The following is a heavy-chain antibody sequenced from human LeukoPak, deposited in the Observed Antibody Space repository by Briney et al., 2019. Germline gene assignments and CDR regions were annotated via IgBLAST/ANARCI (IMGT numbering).Heavy chain of an antibody. J-gene: IGHJ4*02. CDR3: AKDRDWVANSYFDY. Sequence: PGRSLRLSCAASGFTFSDYAMHWVRQAPGKGLEWVAVISYDGSNKYYADSLKGRFTISRDNSKNTLYLQMNSLRAEDTAVYYCAKDRDWVANSYFDYWGQGTLVTVSS. CDR2: ISYDGSNK. V-gene: IGHV3-30*04. CDR1: GFTFSDYA. D-gene: IGHD2-21*02.